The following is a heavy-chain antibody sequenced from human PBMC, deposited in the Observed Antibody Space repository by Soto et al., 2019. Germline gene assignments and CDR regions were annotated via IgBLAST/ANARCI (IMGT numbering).Heavy chain of an antibody. D-gene: IGHD2-8*01. CDR2: IIPIFGTA. V-gene: IGHV1-69*01. Sequence: QVQLVQSGAEVKKPGSSVKVSCKASGGTFSSYAISWVRQAPGQGLEWMGGIIPIFGTANYAQKFQGRVTITADESTSTAYMGLSSLRSEDTAVYYCARGADIVPPYYFDYWGQGTLVTVSS. J-gene: IGHJ4*02. CDR1: GGTFSSYA. CDR3: ARGADIVPPYYFDY.